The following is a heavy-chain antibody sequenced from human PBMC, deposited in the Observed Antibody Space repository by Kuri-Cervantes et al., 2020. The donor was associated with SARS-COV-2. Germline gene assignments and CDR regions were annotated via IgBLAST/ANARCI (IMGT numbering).Heavy chain of an antibody. V-gene: IGHV1-69*10. D-gene: IGHD3-3*01. CDR3: ARCITIFGVDYYYYYGMDV. Sequence: SVKVSCKASGGTFSSYAISWVRQAPGQGLEWMGGIIPILGIANYAQKFQGRVTITAGKSTSTAYMELSSLRSEDTAVYYCARCITIFGVDYYYYYGMDVWGQGNTVNVSS. J-gene: IGHJ6*02. CDR1: GGTFSSYA. CDR2: IIPILGIA.